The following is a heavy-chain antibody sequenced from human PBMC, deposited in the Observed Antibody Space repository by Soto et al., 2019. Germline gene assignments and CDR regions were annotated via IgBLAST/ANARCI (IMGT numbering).Heavy chain of an antibody. CDR1: GFTFSNYA. Sequence: QVQLVESGGGVVQPGRSLRLSCAVSGFTFSNYAMHWVRQAPGKGLEWVAIVSHDGNNQYYADSAKGRFTISRDNSENTLYLQMNRLRTEDTAVFYCARDGATQMWRPWYFDLWGRGTLVTVYS. CDR3: ARDGATQMWRPWYFDL. J-gene: IGHJ2*01. CDR2: VSHDGNNQ. D-gene: IGHD2-21*01. V-gene: IGHV3-30-3*01.